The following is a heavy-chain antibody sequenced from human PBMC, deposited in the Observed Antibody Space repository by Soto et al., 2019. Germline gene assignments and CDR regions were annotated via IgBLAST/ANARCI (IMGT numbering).Heavy chain of an antibody. J-gene: IGHJ4*02. D-gene: IGHD3-16*02. CDR3: AKGALYDYIWGSYRYTEFDY. CDR1: GFTFSSYA. V-gene: IGHV3-23*01. Sequence: GGSLRLSCAASGFTFSSYAMSWVRQAPGKGLEWVSAISGSGGSTYYADSVKGRFTISRDNSKNTLYLQMNSLRAEDTAVYYCAKGALYDYIWGSYRYTEFDYWGQGTLVTVSS. CDR2: ISGSGGST.